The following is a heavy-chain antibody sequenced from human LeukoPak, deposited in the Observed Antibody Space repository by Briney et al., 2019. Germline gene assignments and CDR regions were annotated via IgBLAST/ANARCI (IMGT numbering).Heavy chain of an antibody. CDR3: ARDLGGSYHRSDDAFDI. D-gene: IGHD1-26*01. Sequence: SETLSLTCTVSGGSISSYYWSWIRQPPGKGLEWIGCIYYSGSTNYNPSLKSRVTISVDTSKNQFSLKLSSVTAADTAVYYCARDLGGSYHRSDDAFDIWGQGTMVTVSS. J-gene: IGHJ3*02. CDR1: GGSISSYY. V-gene: IGHV4-59*01. CDR2: IYYSGST.